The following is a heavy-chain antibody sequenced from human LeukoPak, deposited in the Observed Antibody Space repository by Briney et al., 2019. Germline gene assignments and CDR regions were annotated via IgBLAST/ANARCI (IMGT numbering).Heavy chain of an antibody. D-gene: IGHD3-10*01. CDR2: ISAYNGNT. CDR1: GYTFTSYG. CDR3: ARAEVVGSGYYYYGMDV. V-gene: IGHV1-18*01. Sequence: VASVKVSCTASGYTFTSYGISWVRQAPGQGLEWMGWISAYNGNTNYAQKLQGRVTMTTDTSTSTAYMELRSLRSDDTAVYYCARAEVVGSGYYYYGMDVWGQGTTVTVSS. J-gene: IGHJ6*02.